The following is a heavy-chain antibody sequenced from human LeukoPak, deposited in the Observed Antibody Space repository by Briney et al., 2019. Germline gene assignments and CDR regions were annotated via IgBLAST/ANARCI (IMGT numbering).Heavy chain of an antibody. CDR3: VRDHVPPGLSNWFDP. J-gene: IGHJ5*02. V-gene: IGHV4-61*02. CDR2: VSSSGRT. CDR1: GDSISSGSFY. Sequence: KPSETLSLTCTVSGDSISSGSFYWSWIRQAAGKGLEWIGRVSSSGRTTYNPSLKSRLTISITTSKNQFSLKVTSVTASDTAMYYCVRDHVPPGLSNWFDPWGQGTLVTVSS. D-gene: IGHD2-2*01.